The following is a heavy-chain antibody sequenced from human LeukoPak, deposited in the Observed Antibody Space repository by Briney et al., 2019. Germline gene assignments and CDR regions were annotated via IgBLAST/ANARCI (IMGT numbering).Heavy chain of an antibody. D-gene: IGHD3-22*01. CDR3: ARDLGDSSGDNWFDP. V-gene: IGHV4-39*07. CDR1: GGSISSSSYY. Sequence: SETLSLTCTVSGGSISSSSYYWGWIRQPPGKGLEWIGSIYYSGSTYYNPSLKSRVTISVDTSKNQFSLKLSSVTAADTAVYYCARDLGDSSGDNWFDPWGQGTLVTVSS. J-gene: IGHJ5*02. CDR2: IYYSGST.